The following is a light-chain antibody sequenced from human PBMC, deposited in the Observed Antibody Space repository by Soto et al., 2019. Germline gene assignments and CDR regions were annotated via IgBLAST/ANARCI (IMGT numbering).Light chain of an antibody. Sequence: QSVLAQPASVSRSPGQSITISCTGTSSNVGSYKLVSWYQQHPGKAPNLMIVEVNKRPSGVSNRFSGSKSGNTASLTISGLKVEDEADYYCCSSGGSPTYVFGRGTKVTV. CDR1: SSNVGSYKL. J-gene: IGLJ1*01. CDR3: CSSGGSPTYV. V-gene: IGLV2-23*02. CDR2: EVN.